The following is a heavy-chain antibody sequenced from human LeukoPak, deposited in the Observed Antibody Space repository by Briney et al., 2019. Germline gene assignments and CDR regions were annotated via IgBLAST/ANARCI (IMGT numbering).Heavy chain of an antibody. J-gene: IGHJ4*02. V-gene: IGHV1-69*13. CDR2: IIPIFGTA. Sequence: ASVKVSCKASGGTFSSYAISWVRQAPGQGLEWMGGIIPIFGTANYAQKFQGRVTITADESTSTAYMELSSLRSEDTAVYYCATDLGGQWLYRDWGQGTLVTVSS. CDR1: GGTFSSYA. D-gene: IGHD6-19*01. CDR3: ATDLGGQWLYRD.